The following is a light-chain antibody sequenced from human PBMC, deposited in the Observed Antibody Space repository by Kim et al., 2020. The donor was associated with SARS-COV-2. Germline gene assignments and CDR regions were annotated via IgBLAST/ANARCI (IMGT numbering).Light chain of an antibody. J-gene: IGKJ4*01. V-gene: IGKV3-20*01. CDR2: GAS. CDR1: QSVSSSY. CDR3: QQYNNWLT. Sequence: EIVLTQSPGTLSLSPGERATLSCRASQSVSSSYLAWYQQKPGQAPRLLIYGASSRATGVPARFSGSGSGTDFTLTISSLQSEDFAVYYCQQYNNWLTFGGGTKLEI.